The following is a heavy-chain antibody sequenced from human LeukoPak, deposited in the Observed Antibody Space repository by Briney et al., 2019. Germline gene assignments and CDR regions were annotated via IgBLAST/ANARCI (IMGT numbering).Heavy chain of an antibody. V-gene: IGHV4-30-2*01. CDR2: TYHSGST. CDR3: ARAPERRGWFDP. CDR1: GGSISSGGYS. J-gene: IGHJ5*02. Sequence: SSQTLSLTCAVSGGSISSGGYSWSWIRQPPGKGLEWIGYTYHSGSTYYNPSLKSRVTISVDRSKNQFSLKLSSVTAADTAVYYCARAPERRGWFDPWGQGTLVTVSS. D-gene: IGHD1-1*01.